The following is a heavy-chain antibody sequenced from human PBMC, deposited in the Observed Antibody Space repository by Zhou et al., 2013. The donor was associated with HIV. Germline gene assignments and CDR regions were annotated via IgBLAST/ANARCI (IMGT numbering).Heavy chain of an antibody. CDR3: ATDGVWVRGDNCTY. CDR1: GGTFSSYA. J-gene: IGHJ4*03. D-gene: IGHD3-10*01. Sequence: QVQLVQSGAEVKKPGSSVKVSCKASGGTFSSYAINWVRQAPGQGLEWMGGIIPIFATANYAQKFQGRVIMTEDTSTDTAYMELSSLTSEDTAVYYCATDGVWVRGDNCTYWGRG. V-gene: IGHV1-69*14. CDR2: IIPIFATA.